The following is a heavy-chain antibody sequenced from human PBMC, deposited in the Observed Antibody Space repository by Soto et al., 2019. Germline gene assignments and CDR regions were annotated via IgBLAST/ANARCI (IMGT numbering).Heavy chain of an antibody. J-gene: IGHJ4*02. D-gene: IGHD3-3*01. CDR3: ARVGDYDFWSGYWHFEY. Sequence: GASVKVSCKASGYTFTGYYMHWVRQAPGQGLEWMGWINPNSGGTNYAQKFQGRVTTTRDTSISTAYMELSRLRSDDTAVYYCARVGDYDFWSGYWHFEYWGQGTLVTVSS. CDR2: INPNSGGT. CDR1: GYTFTGYY. V-gene: IGHV1-2*02.